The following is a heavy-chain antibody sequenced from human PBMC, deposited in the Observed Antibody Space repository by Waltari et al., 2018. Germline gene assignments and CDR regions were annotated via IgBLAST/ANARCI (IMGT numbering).Heavy chain of an antibody. CDR3: ARDLGGYSSSWYKLRENYYGMDV. Sequence: QVQLVESGGGVVQPGRSLRLSCAASGFTFSSYAMHWVRQAPGKGLEWGAVISYDGSNKYYADSVKGRFTISRDNSKNTLYLQMNSLRAEDTAVYYCARDLGGYSSSWYKLRENYYGMDVWGQGTTVTVSS. D-gene: IGHD6-13*01. J-gene: IGHJ6*02. CDR1: GFTFSSYA. CDR2: ISYDGSNK. V-gene: IGHV3-30-3*01.